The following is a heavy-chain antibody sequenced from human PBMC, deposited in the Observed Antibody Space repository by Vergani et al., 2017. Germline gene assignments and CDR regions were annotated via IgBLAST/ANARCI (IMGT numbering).Heavy chain of an antibody. D-gene: IGHD2/OR15-2a*01. CDR3: ARLSGGY. J-gene: IGHJ4*02. V-gene: IGHV4-61*02. CDR2: IYTSGCT. CDR1: GGSISSGSYY. Sequence: QVQLQESGPGLVKPSQTLSLTCTVSGGSISSGSYYWSWIRQPAGKGLEWIGRIYTSGCTNYNPSLKSRVTISVDTSKNQFSLKLSSVTAADTAVYYCARLSGGYWGQGTLVTVSS.